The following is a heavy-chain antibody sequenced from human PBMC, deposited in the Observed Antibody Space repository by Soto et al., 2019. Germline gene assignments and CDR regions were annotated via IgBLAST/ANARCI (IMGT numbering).Heavy chain of an antibody. CDR1: GFTFSTYA. CDR3: AKELLRLGESLERYFDY. V-gene: IGHV3-23*01. CDR2: ISGSGTSR. Sequence: PGGSLRLSCAASGFTFSTYAMSWVRQAPGKGLEWVSAISGSGTSRYYADSAKGRFTISRGNSKNTLFLQLNSLRAEDTAVYYCAKELLRLGESLERYFDYWGQGTPVTVSS. D-gene: IGHD3-10*01. J-gene: IGHJ4*02.